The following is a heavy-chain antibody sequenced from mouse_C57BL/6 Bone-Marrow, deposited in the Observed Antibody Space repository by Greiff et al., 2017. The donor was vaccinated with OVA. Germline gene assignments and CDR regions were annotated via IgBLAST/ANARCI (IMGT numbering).Heavy chain of an antibody. CDR2: IWWDDDK. V-gene: IGHV8-8*01. D-gene: IGHD3-3*01. J-gene: IGHJ1*03. CDR3: ARMGGTERAYWYFDV. Sequence: QVTLKVSGPGILQPSQTLSLTCSFSGFSLSTFGMGVGWIRQPSGKGLEWLAHIWWDDDKYYNPALKSRLTISKDTSKNQVFLKIANVDTADTATYYCARMGGTERAYWYFDVWGTGTTVTVSS. CDR1: GFSLSTFGMG.